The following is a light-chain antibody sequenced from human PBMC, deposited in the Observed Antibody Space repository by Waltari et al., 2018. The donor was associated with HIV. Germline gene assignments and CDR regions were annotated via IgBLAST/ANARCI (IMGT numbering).Light chain of an antibody. J-gene: IGLJ1*01. CDR3: QSYDSGLSAYV. V-gene: IGLV1-40*01. Sequence: QSVLTQPPSVSGAPGQRVTISCTGSSSNIGAGYDVHWFQQLPGTAPKLLIYGNTNRPSGAPDRFSGSTSGTSASLAITGLQAEDEGDYYCQSYDSGLSAYVFGTGTKVTVL. CDR1: SSNIGAGYD. CDR2: GNT.